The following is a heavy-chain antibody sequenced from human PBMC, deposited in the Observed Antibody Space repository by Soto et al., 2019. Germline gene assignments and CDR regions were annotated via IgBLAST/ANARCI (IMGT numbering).Heavy chain of an antibody. CDR2: ILYSGSA. Sequence: LRLSCTVSGASFSSGDYYWSWIRQPPGKGLEWIGYILYSGSAYYNPSLRSRVTISVDTSKNQFSLKLTSVTAADTALYYCARGWAGAADFDYWGQGTLVTVSS. J-gene: IGHJ4*02. CDR3: ARGWAGAADFDY. CDR1: GASFSSGDYY. V-gene: IGHV4-30-4*01. D-gene: IGHD1-26*01.